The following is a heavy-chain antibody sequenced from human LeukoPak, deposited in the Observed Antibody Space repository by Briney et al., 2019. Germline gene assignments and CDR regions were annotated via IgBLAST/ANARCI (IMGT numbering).Heavy chain of an antibody. CDR3: ARGFSGYWFFDL. CDR2: IGTTGDT. J-gene: IGHJ2*01. Sequence: GGSLRLSCAASGFTSNTYDMHWVRQVLGKGLEWVSAIGTTGDTYYPDSVKGRFTISRENAKNSLYLQLNSLRAGDTAVYYCARGFSGYWFFDLWGRGTLVTVSS. D-gene: IGHD3-3*02. V-gene: IGHV3-13*01. CDR1: GFTSNTYD.